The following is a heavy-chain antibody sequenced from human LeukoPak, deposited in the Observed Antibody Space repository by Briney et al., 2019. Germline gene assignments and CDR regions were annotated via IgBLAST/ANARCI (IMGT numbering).Heavy chain of an antibody. Sequence: ASVNVSCKASGYMFTGYYMNWVRQAPGQGLEWMGWINPNSGGSNYAQKFQGRVTMTRDTSISTAYMELSSLTSDDTTVYYCARRRVYDILTSYAFDIWGQGTMVTVSS. CDR3: ARRRVYDILTSYAFDI. CDR1: GYMFTGYY. D-gene: IGHD3-9*01. J-gene: IGHJ3*02. V-gene: IGHV1-2*02. CDR2: INPNSGGS.